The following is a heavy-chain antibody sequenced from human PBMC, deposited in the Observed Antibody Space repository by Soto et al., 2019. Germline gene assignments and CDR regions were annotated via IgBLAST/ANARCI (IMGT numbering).Heavy chain of an antibody. CDR1: GFIFSAYA. J-gene: IGHJ3*02. CDR3: AKVEASDYNAFDI. V-gene: IGHV3-23*01. Sequence: SLRLSCAASGFIFSAYAMSWVRQAPGKGLEWVSAISGSGGSTYYADSVKGRFTISRDNSKNTLYLQMNSLRAEDTAVYYCAKVEASDYNAFDIWGQGTMVTVSS. CDR2: ISGSGGST. D-gene: IGHD4-17*01.